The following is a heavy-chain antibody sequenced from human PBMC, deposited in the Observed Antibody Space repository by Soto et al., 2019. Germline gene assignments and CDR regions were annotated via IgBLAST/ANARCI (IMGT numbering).Heavy chain of an antibody. CDR1: GFIVSGNY. J-gene: IGHJ4*02. CDR2: IYSGGNT. Sequence: GGSLKLSCAASGFIVSGNYMSWVRQAPGKGLEWVSVIYSGGNTYYADSVKDRFTISRDNSKNTISLQMNSLRAEDTAVYYCARDSLGVDYWGQGTLVTVSS. D-gene: IGHD3-10*01. CDR3: ARDSLGVDY. V-gene: IGHV3-66*01.